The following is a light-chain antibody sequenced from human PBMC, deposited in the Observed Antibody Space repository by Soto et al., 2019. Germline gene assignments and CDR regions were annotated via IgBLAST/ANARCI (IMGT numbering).Light chain of an antibody. J-gene: IGKJ1*01. V-gene: IGKV3-15*01. Sequence: ETLMTRSPATLSVSPGERATLSCRAIQIVYNNLAWYQQKLGQAPRVLIYGASTRATGIPARFTGSGSGTEFILTITSLQSEDSAVYYCQEYNTWPWTFGQGAKVDI. CDR1: QIVYNN. CDR3: QEYNTWPWT. CDR2: GAS.